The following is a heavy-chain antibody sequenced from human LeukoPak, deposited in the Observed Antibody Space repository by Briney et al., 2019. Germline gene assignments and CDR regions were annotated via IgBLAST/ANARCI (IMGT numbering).Heavy chain of an antibody. Sequence: GGSLRHSSAASGFTFSSYAMSWVRQAPGKGLEWVSVISNSVSGGTTYYADSVKGRFTISRDNSKNTLYLQMNSLRAEDTAVYYCVKDRICSSTSCSNLYFDYWGQGTMATVSS. CDR1: GFTFSSYA. CDR3: VKDRICSSTSCSNLYFDY. D-gene: IGHD2-2*01. CDR2: ISNSVSGGTT. V-gene: IGHV3-23*01. J-gene: IGHJ4*02.